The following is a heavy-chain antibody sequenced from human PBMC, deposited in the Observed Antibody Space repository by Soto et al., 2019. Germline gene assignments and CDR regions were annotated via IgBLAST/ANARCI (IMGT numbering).Heavy chain of an antibody. V-gene: IGHV3-53*01. D-gene: IGHD2-2*01. Sequence: GGSLRLSCAASGFTVSSNYMSWVRQAPGKGLEWVSVIYSGGSTYYADSVKGRFTISRDNSKNTLYLQMNSLRAEDTAVYYCAKAIVVVPAAISLLDYWGQGTLVTVSS. CDR3: AKAIVVVPAAISLLDY. CDR2: IYSGGST. CDR1: GFTVSSNY. J-gene: IGHJ4*02.